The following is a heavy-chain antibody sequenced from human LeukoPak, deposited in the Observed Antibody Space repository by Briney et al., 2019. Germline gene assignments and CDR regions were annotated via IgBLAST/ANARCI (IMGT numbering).Heavy chain of an antibody. CDR1: GYTFTGYF. J-gene: IGHJ4*02. Sequence: EASVKVSCKASGYTFTGYFMHWVRQAPGQGLEWMGWINPKSGVTNYVQNFQGRVTMTRDTSNSTAYMELSSLRSDDTAVYFCARGAGTPGIFDYWGQGSLVTVSS. CDR3: ARGAGTPGIFDY. CDR2: INPKSGVT. V-gene: IGHV1-2*02.